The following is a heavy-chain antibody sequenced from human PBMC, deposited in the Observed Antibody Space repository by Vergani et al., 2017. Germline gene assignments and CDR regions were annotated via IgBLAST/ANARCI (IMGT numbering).Heavy chain of an antibody. CDR1: GFSIDNGYY. D-gene: IGHD2-2*02. Sequence: QVQLQESGPGLVKPSETLSLTCAVSGFSIDNGYYWDWIRQPPGKGLEWIGSIYRTGRTHFNPSLKSRVTISVDTSKNQFSLKLSSVTAADTAVYYCARGVTLVAAAIQKYYYMDVWGKGTTVTVSS. CDR3: ARGVTLVAAAIQKYYYMDV. J-gene: IGHJ6*03. CDR2: IYRTGRT. V-gene: IGHV4-38-2*01.